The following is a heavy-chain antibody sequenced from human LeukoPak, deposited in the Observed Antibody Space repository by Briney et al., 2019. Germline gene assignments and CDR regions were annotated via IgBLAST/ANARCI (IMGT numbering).Heavy chain of an antibody. CDR2: ISSNGGST. D-gene: IGHD3-22*01. J-gene: IGHJ6*03. CDR1: GFTFSSYA. CDR3: AKDGGGYYPSYYYYMDV. Sequence: GGPLRLSCAASGFTFSSYAMHWVRQAPGKGLEYVSAISSNGGSTYYANSVKGRFTISRDNSKNTLYLQMNSLRAEDTAVYYCAKDGGGYYPSYYYYMDVWGKGTTVTISS. V-gene: IGHV3-64*01.